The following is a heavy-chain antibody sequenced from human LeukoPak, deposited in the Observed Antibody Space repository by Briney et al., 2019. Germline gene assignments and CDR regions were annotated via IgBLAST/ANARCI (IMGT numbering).Heavy chain of an antibody. CDR1: GFTSDDYA. J-gene: IGHJ6*03. CDR3: AKDRAARGRGNYFYMDV. CDR2: ITWDGGST. D-gene: IGHD2/OR15-2a*01. Sequence: PGRSLRLSCAASGFTSDDYAMHWVRQASGKGLEWVSHITWDGGSTHYADSVEGRFTISRDNRENSLYLQMNSLRPEDTALYYCAKDRAARGRGNYFYMDVWGKGTTVTVSS. V-gene: IGHV3-43D*03.